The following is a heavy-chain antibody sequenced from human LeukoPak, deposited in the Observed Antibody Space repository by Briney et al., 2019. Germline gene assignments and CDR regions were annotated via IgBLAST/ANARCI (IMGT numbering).Heavy chain of an antibody. V-gene: IGHV3-7*01. D-gene: IGHD3-3*01. J-gene: IGHJ4*02. CDR2: IKQDGNEK. CDR1: GLTFSSYW. CDR3: ARAMGFWSGYYYFDY. Sequence: PGGSLRLSCAASGLTFSSYWMNWVRQAPGKGLEWVANIKQDGNEKYYVDSVKGRFTISRDNAKNTLYLQMNSLRAEDTAVYYCARAMGFWSGYYYFDYWGQGTLVTVSS.